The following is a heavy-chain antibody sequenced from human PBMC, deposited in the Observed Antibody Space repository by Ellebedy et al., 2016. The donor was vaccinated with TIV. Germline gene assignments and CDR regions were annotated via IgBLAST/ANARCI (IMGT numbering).Heavy chain of an antibody. CDR1: GFTFSDYG. D-gene: IGHD1-1*01. CDR2: IWFDGSNK. Sequence: GESLKISXAASGFTFSDYGMHWVRQAPGKGLEWVAVIWFDGSNKYYADSVKGRFTISRDNSKNTLYLQMNSLRAEDTAVYYCARRRNDPLYFDYWGQGTLVTVSS. J-gene: IGHJ4*02. V-gene: IGHV3-33*01. CDR3: ARRRNDPLYFDY.